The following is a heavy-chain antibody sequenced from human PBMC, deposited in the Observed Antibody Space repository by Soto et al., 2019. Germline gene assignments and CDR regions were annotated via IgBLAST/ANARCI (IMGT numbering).Heavy chain of an antibody. V-gene: IGHV1-3*01. CDR3: ARDVRYNWNYMIDY. CDR2: INAGNGNT. Sequence: ASVKVSCKASGYTFTSYAMHWVRQAPGQRLEWMGWINAGNGNTKYAQKLQGRVTMTTDTSTSTAYMELRSLRSDDTAVYYCARDVRYNWNYMIDYWGQGTLVTVSS. CDR1: GYTFTSYA. D-gene: IGHD1-7*01. J-gene: IGHJ4*02.